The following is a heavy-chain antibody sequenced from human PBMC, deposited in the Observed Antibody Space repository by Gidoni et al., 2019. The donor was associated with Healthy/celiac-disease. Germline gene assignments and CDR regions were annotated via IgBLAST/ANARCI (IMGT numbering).Heavy chain of an antibody. CDR3: ARIVCSGGSCYSYAFDI. Sequence: EVQLVESGGGLVKRGGSLRLSGAAAGYTVSSYSMNWVRQAPGKGLEWVSAISSSSSYIYYADSVKGRCTISRDNAKNSLYLQMNSLRAEDTAVSYCARIVCSGGSCYSYAFDIWGQGTMVTVSS. J-gene: IGHJ3*02. CDR1: GYTVSSYS. CDR2: ISSSSSYI. D-gene: IGHD2-15*01. V-gene: IGHV3-21*01.